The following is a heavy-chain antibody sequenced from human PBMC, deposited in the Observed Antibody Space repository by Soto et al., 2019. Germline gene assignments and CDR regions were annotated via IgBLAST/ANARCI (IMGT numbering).Heavy chain of an antibody. CDR2: IYWDDDK. V-gene: IGHV2-5*02. CDR3: AHRVLRTVFGLVTTTAIYFDF. D-gene: IGHD3-3*01. Sequence: QITLNESGPTVVRPTETLTLTCRFSGFSLTTSGVGVGWIRQSPGKAPEWLALIYWDDDKRYSASLKSRLTITHDTSKKQVVRTVSDLDPTDTATYYCAHRVLRTVFGLVTTTAIYFDFWGQGTPVAVSS. J-gene: IGHJ4*02. CDR1: GFSLTTSGVG.